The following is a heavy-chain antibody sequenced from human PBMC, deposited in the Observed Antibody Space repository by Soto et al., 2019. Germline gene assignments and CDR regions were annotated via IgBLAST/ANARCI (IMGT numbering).Heavy chain of an antibody. V-gene: IGHV5-51*01. CDR3: ERLTTSPSDSSGYPSFDY. D-gene: IGHD3-22*01. J-gene: IGHJ4*02. Sequence: GESLKISCKGSGYSFTSYWIGWVRQMPGKGLEWMGIIYPGDSDTRYSPSFQGQVTISADKSISTAYLQCSSLKASDTAMYYCERLTTSPSDSSGYPSFDYWGQGTLVTVSS. CDR1: GYSFTSYW. CDR2: IYPGDSDT.